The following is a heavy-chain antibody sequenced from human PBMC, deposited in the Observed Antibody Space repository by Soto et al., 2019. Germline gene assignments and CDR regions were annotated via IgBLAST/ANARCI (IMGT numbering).Heavy chain of an antibody. D-gene: IGHD2-2*01. Sequence: QVQLVQSGAEVKKPGASVKVSCKASGYTFTSYAMHWVRQAPGQRLEWMGWINAGNGNTKYSQKFQGRVTITRDTSASTAYMELSSLRSEDTAVYYCAREGGEYCSSTSCYPAAFDYWGQGTLVTVSS. CDR3: AREGGEYCSSTSCYPAAFDY. V-gene: IGHV1-3*01. J-gene: IGHJ4*02. CDR2: INAGNGNT. CDR1: GYTFTSYA.